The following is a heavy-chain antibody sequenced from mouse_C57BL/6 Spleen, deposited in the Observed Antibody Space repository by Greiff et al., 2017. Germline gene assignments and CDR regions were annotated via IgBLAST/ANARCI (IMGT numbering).Heavy chain of an antibody. V-gene: IGHV5-4*01. J-gene: IGHJ2*01. CDR1: GFTFSSYA. CDR2: ISDGGSYT. CDR3: ARDEGGTGVFDY. D-gene: IGHD4-1*01. Sequence: EVQRVESGGGLVKPGGSLKLSCAASGFTFSSYAMSWVRQTPEKRLEWVATISDGGSYTYYPDNVKGRFTISRDNAKNHLYLQMSHLKSEDTAMYYCARDEGGTGVFDYWGQGTTLTVSS.